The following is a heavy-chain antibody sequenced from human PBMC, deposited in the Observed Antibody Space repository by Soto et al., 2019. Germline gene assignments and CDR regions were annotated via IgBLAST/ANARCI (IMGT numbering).Heavy chain of an antibody. J-gene: IGHJ5*02. CDR1: DGSISSGSYY. D-gene: IGHD3-16*01. CDR3: ASHFGAQSQRTPLWWFDP. V-gene: IGHV4-39*01. Sequence: PSETLSLTCSVSDGSISSGSYYWGWLRQPPGKGLEWIGSIFNSGTMYYNPSLKSRVTISVDTSKNQFSLKLNSVTAADTAVYYFASHFGAQSQRTPLWWFDPGAQGTLFTVSS. CDR2: IFNSGTM.